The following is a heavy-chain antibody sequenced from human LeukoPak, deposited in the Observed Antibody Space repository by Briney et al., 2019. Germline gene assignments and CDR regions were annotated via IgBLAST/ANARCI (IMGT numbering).Heavy chain of an antibody. V-gene: IGHV5-51*01. J-gene: IGHJ4*02. Sequence: GESLQISCKGSGYSFTSYWIGWVRQMPGKGLEWMGIIYPGDSDTRYSPSFQGQVTISADKSISTAYLQWSSLKASDTAMYYCARLYDSSGYYYASFDYWGQGTLVTVSS. D-gene: IGHD3-22*01. CDR3: ARLYDSSGYYYASFDY. CDR2: IYPGDSDT. CDR1: GYSFTSYW.